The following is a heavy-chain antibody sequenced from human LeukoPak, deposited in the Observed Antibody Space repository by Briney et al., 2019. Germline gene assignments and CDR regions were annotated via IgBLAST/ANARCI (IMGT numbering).Heavy chain of an antibody. J-gene: IGHJ4*02. V-gene: IGHV3-9*01. CDR1: GFTFDDYA. Sequence: GRSLRLSCAASGFTFDDYAMHWVRQAPGKGLEWVSGISWNSGSIGYADSVKGRFTISRDNAKNSLYLQMNSLRAEDTAVYYCARGSGYCSSGNCYVTFFDYWGQGTLVTVSS. CDR3: ARGSGYCSSGNCYVTFFDY. D-gene: IGHD2-15*01. CDR2: ISWNSGSI.